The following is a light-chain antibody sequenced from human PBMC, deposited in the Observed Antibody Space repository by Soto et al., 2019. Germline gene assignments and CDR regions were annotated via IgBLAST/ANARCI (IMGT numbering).Light chain of an antibody. CDR1: GSDIGAYNF. Sequence: QSALAQLPSASGSPGQSVTISCTGSGSDIGAYNFVSWYQQHPGKAPKLMIFGVTERPSGVPDRFSGYKSGNTASLTVSGLQADDEAVYYCYSYAGRNIWVFGGGTKLTVL. CDR3: YSYAGRNIWV. CDR2: GVT. V-gene: IGLV2-8*01. J-gene: IGLJ3*02.